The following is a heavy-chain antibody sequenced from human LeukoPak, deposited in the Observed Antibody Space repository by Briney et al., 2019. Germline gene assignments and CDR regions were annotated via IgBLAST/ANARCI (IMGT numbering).Heavy chain of an antibody. CDR3: ARCLFKRAAAGGAFDI. D-gene: IGHD6-13*01. V-gene: IGHV4-34*01. Sequence: SETLSLTCAVYGGSFSGYYWSWIRQPPGKGLEWIGEINHSGSTNYNPSLKSRVTISVDTSKNQFSLKLSSVTAADTAVYYCARCLFKRAAAGGAFDIWGQGTMVTVSS. CDR2: INHSGST. CDR1: GGSFSGYY. J-gene: IGHJ3*02.